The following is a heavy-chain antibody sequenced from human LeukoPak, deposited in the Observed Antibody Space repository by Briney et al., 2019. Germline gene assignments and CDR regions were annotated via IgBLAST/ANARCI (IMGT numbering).Heavy chain of an antibody. CDR3: ARARYSSGWTGYYYYYMDA. J-gene: IGHJ6*03. V-gene: IGHV4-34*01. D-gene: IGHD6-19*01. CDR1: GGSFSGYY. CDR2: INHSGST. Sequence: SETLSLTCAVYGGSFSGYYWSWIRQPPGKGLEWIGEINHSGSTNYNPSLKSRVTISVDTSKNQFSLKLSSVTAADTAVYYCARARYSSGWTGYYYYYMDAWGKGTTVTISS.